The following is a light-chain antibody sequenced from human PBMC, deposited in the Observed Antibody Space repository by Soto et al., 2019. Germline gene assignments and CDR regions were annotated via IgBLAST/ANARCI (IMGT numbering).Light chain of an antibody. CDR3: SSYKSSSTYV. V-gene: IGLV2-14*01. CDR2: EVS. CDR1: SSDVGGYNY. J-gene: IGLJ1*01. Sequence: QSVLAQPASVSGSPGQSITISCTGTSSDVGGYNYVSWYQQHPGKAHKLMIYEVSNRPSGVSNRFSGSKSGNTASLTISGLQAEDEADYYCSSYKSSSTYVFGTGTKVTVL.